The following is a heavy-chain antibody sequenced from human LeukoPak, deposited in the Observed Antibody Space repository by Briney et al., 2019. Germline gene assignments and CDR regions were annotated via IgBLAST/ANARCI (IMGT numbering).Heavy chain of an antibody. Sequence: SVKVSCKASGYTFIGYYLHWVRQAPGQGLEWMGRIIPILDIANYAQKFQGRVTITADKSTSTAYMELSSLRSEDTAVYYCARDLKDTGGEQGWLQLFPGGYYYGMDVWGQGTTVTVSS. D-gene: IGHD5-24*01. J-gene: IGHJ6*02. CDR2: IIPILDIA. V-gene: IGHV1-69*04. CDR3: ARDLKDTGGEQGWLQLFPGGYYYGMDV. CDR1: GYTFIGYY.